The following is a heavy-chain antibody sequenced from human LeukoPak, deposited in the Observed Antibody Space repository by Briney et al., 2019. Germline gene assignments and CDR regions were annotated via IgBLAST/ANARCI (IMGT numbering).Heavy chain of an antibody. CDR3: AGICNSASCFNFFKY. CDR1: GYTFTSYG. J-gene: IGHJ4*02. V-gene: IGHV1-18*01. CDR2: FSGYNGNT. Sequence: ASVKVSCKASGYTFTSYGISWVRQAPGQGLEWMGWFSGYNGNTNYAQKFQGRITMTTDTSTSTVYMDLRSLRSDDPAIYYCAGICNSASCFNFFKYWGQGTLVTVSS. D-gene: IGHD2-2*01.